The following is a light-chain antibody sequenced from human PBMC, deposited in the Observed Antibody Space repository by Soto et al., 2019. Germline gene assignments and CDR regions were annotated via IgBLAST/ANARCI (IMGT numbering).Light chain of an antibody. V-gene: IGLV2-11*01. CDR1: SSDVGGYNY. Sequence: QSALTQPRSVSGSPGQSVTISCTGTSSDVGGYNYVSWYQQHPGKAPKLMIYDVSKRPSGVPDRFSGSKSGNTASLTISGLQAEDEADYYCCSYEGSYTSFGTGTKVTVL. CDR3: CSYEGSYTS. J-gene: IGLJ1*01. CDR2: DVS.